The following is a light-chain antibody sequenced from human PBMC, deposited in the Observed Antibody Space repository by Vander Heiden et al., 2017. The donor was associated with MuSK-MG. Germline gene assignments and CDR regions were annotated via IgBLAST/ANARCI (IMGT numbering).Light chain of an antibody. CDR2: WAS. Sequence: DIVMTQSPDSLAVSLGERATINCKSSQSVLYSSNNKNYLAWYQQKPGQPPKLLIYWASTRESGVPDRFSGSGSGTDFTLTISSLQAEDVAVYYCQQHYCNPPWTFGQGTKVEIK. CDR3: QQHYCNPPWT. CDR1: QSVLYSSNNKNY. J-gene: IGKJ1*01. V-gene: IGKV4-1*01.